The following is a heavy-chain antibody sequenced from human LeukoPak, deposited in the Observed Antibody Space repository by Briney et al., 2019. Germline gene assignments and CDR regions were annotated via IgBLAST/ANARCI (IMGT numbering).Heavy chain of an antibody. CDR1: GGSISSYY. Sequence: PSETLSLTCTVSGGSISSYYWSWIRQPPGKGLEWIGYIYYSGSTNYNPSLKSRVTISVDTPKNQFSLKLSSVTAADTAVYYCARESPMGYSNEAYFDYWGQGTLVTVSS. J-gene: IGHJ4*02. V-gene: IGHV4-59*01. CDR2: IYYSGST. D-gene: IGHD4-11*01. CDR3: ARESPMGYSNEAYFDY.